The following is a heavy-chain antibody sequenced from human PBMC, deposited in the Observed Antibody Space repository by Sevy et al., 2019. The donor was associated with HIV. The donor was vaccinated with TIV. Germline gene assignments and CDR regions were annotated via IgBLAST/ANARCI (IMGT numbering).Heavy chain of an antibody. CDR2: INHSGST. CDR1: GGSFSGYY. J-gene: IGHJ4*02. Sequence: SETLSLTCAVYGGSFSGYYWSWIRQPPGKGLEWIGEINHSGSTNYNPSLKSRVTISVDTSKNQFSLKLSSVTAADTAVYYCARKTGYSSGWYLGGHSYFDYWGQGTLVTVS. CDR3: ARKTGYSSGWYLGGHSYFDY. D-gene: IGHD6-19*01. V-gene: IGHV4-34*01.